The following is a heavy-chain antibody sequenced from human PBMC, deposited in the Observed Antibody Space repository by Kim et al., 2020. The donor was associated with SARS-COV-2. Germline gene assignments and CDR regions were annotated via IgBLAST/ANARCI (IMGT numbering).Heavy chain of an antibody. CDR2: ISYSGDST. CDR1: GLTFSTYA. Sequence: GGSLRLSCAASGLTFSTYAMSWVRQTPGKGLEWVSAISYSGDSTYYADSVKGRFTISRDNSKNTLYLQLNSLTAEDTAVYHCAKGRTNDYWGQGTLVTVSS. CDR3: AKGRTNDY. V-gene: IGHV3-23*01. J-gene: IGHJ4*02.